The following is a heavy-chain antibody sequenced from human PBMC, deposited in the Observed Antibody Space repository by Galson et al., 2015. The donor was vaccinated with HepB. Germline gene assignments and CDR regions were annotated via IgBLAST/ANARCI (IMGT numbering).Heavy chain of an antibody. J-gene: IGHJ6*04. Sequence: CAISGDSVSSNSAAXXWIXXXPSRXXEWLGRTYYRSKWYNDYAVSVKSRXTINPDTSXNQXSXQLNSVTPEDTAXYYCARGKEGSGXSXXXYYYGMDVWGXGXXXXVSS. CDR1: GDSVSSNSAA. CDR3: ARGKEGSGXSXXXYYYGMDV. D-gene: IGHD3-10*01. CDR2: TYYRSKWYN. V-gene: IGHV6-1*01.